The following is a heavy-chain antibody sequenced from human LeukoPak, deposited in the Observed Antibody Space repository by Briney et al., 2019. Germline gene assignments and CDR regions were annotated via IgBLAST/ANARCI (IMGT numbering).Heavy chain of an antibody. CDR1: GFTFSSYW. J-gene: IGHJ6*02. CDR3: AKVSGGDYYYGMDV. D-gene: IGHD2-15*01. V-gene: IGHV3-74*01. CDR2: INPGGSSI. Sequence: GGSLRLSCAASGFTFSSYWMHWVRQVPGKGLVWVARINPGGSSITYADSVKGRFTISRDNSKNTLYLQMNSLRAEDTAVYYCAKVSGGDYYYGMDVWGQGTTVTVSS.